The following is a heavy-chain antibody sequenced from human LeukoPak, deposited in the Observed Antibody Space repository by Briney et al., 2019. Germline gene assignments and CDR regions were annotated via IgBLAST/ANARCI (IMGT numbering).Heavy chain of an antibody. CDR1: GFTFSYYA. Sequence: GGSLRLSCAASGFTFSYYAMSWVRQAPGKGLEWVSTFSSSGDSTYYADSVRGRFTVSRDNSKNTLYLQMNSLRAEDTAVYYCAKAGSMPTPTPYYFDYWGQGTLVTVSS. CDR2: FSSSGDST. D-gene: IGHD5-24*01. J-gene: IGHJ4*02. CDR3: AKAGSMPTPTPYYFDY. V-gene: IGHV3-23*01.